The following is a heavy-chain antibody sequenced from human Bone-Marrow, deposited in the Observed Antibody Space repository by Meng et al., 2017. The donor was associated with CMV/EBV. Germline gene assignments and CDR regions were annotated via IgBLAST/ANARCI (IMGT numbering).Heavy chain of an antibody. J-gene: IGHJ3*02. V-gene: IGHV3-74*01. CDR3: ARGALGGFDI. D-gene: IGHD2-15*01. Sequence: GGSLRLSCAASGFTFTNFWMFWVRQAPGKGLVWVSRITGDGTTTTYVDSVKGRFTISRDNAKNTLYLQMNSLRAEDTAVYYCARGALGGFDIWGQGTMVTVSS. CDR2: ITGDGTTT. CDR1: GFTFTNFW.